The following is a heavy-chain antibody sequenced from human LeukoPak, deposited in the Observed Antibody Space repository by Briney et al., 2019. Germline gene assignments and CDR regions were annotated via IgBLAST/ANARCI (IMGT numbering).Heavy chain of an antibody. D-gene: IGHD2-15*01. CDR1: GFTFSTYA. CDR2: ISGSGGST. CDR3: AKVGCSGGSCYRPSPMDWFDP. Sequence: GGSLRLSCAASGFTFSTYAMSWVRQAPGKGLEWVSGISGSGGSTYYADSVRGRFTISRDNSKNTLYLQMNSLRAEDTAVYYCAKVGCSGGSCYRPSPMDWFDPWGQGTLVTVSS. J-gene: IGHJ5*02. V-gene: IGHV3-23*01.